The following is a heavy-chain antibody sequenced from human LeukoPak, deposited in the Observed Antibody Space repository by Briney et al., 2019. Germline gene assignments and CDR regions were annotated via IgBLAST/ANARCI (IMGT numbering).Heavy chain of an antibody. D-gene: IGHD3-10*01. J-gene: IGHJ4*02. CDR3: ARGRGSLTY. CDR2: FYDTRSP. CDR1: GDSISSYY. V-gene: IGHV4-59*01. Sequence: SETLSLTCTVSGDSISSYYWSWIRQPPGKGLEWIGYFYDTRSPKYNPSLERRVTISVDMSRNQFSLNLTSVTAADTAVYYCARGRGSLTYWGQGTLATVSS.